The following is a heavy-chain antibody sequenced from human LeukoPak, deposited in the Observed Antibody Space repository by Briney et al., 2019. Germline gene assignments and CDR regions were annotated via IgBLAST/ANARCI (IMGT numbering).Heavy chain of an antibody. Sequence: SETLSLTCALYGGSFSGYHWTWIRQPPGKGLEWIEEITHTGNTNYNPSLKSRVTISADTSKTQFSLKLSPVTAADTAVYYCARGNLVVVAAANRAHSYMDVWAKGTTVTVSS. V-gene: IGHV4-34*01. D-gene: IGHD2-2*01. CDR1: GGSFSGYH. J-gene: IGHJ6*03. CDR3: ARGNLVVVAAANRAHSYMDV. CDR2: ITHTGNT.